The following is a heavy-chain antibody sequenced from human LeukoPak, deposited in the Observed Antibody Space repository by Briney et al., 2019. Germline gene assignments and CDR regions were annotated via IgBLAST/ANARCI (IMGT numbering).Heavy chain of an antibody. Sequence: GGSLRLSCTASGFTFGDYAMSWVRQAPGKGLEWVGFIRSKAYGGTTEHAASVKGRFTISRDDSKSIAYLQMNSLKTEDTAVYYCTTPRAYCGGDCGYYFDYWGQGTLVTVSS. D-gene: IGHD2-21*02. CDR1: GFTFGDYA. CDR3: TTPRAYCGGDCGYYFDY. V-gene: IGHV3-49*04. J-gene: IGHJ4*02. CDR2: IRSKAYGGTT.